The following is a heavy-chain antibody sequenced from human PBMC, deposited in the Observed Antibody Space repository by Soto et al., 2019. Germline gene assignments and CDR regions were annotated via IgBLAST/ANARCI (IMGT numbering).Heavy chain of an antibody. V-gene: IGHV3-11*05. CDR1: GFTFSDYY. CDR3: ARDYHRYSGYDYVDY. CDR2: ISSSSSYT. J-gene: IGHJ4*02. Sequence: PGGSLRLSCVASGFTFSDYYMSWIRQAPGKGLKWVSYISSSSSYTNYADSLKGRFTISRDNAKNSLYLQMNSLRAEDTAVYYCARDYHRYSGYDYVDYWGQGTLVTVSS. D-gene: IGHD5-12*01.